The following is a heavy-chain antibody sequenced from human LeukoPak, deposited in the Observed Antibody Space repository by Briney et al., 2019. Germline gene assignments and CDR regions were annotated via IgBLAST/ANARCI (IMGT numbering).Heavy chain of an antibody. D-gene: IGHD1-26*01. CDR1: GFTVSSTY. V-gene: IGHV3-53*01. Sequence: GGSLRLSCAASGFTVSSTYMSWVRRAPGKGLEWVSGLIENGATTYYADSVKGQFTISRDNSRNTMYLQMNSLRVEDTAVYYCVKDYQVGNSPAFGDYWGQGTLVTISS. CDR3: VKDYQVGNSPAFGDY. CDR2: IENGATT. J-gene: IGHJ4*02.